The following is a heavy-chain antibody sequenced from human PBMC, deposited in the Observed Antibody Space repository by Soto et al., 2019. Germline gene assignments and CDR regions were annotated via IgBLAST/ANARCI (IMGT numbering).Heavy chain of an antibody. CDR2: IGRDGDRP. CDR1: GFTFSFYA. V-gene: IGHV3-23*01. CDR3: ARDMTVTDMGARRESLDY. Sequence: GGSLRLSCVASGFTFSFYAMSWVRQAPGKGLEWVAVIGRDGDRPKYLDSVRGRFTISRDNSKNTLYLQMNSLRVEDAAIYYCARDMTVTDMGARRESLDYWGQGTLVTVSS. D-gene: IGHD2-21*02. J-gene: IGHJ4*02.